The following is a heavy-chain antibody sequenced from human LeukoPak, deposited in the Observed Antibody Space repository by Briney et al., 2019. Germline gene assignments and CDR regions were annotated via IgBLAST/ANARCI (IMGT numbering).Heavy chain of an antibody. CDR3: ARDPETTYCSSTSCYVGSFDY. CDR2: VSYDGSNK. D-gene: IGHD2-2*01. J-gene: IGHJ4*02. V-gene: IGHV3-30*03. Sequence: GGSLRLSCAASGFTFSSYGMHWVRQAPGKGLEWVAVVSYDGSNKYYADSVKGRFTISRDNSKNTLYLQMNSLRAEDTAVYYCARDPETTYCSSTSCYVGSFDYWGQGTLVTVSS. CDR1: GFTFSSYG.